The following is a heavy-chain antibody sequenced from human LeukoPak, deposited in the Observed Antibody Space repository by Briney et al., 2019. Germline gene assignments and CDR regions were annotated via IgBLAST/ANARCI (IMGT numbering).Heavy chain of an antibody. V-gene: IGHV3-23*01. Sequence: PGGSLRLSCAASGFIFSSYDMSWVRQAPGKGLEWVSAISGSGGSTYYADSVKGRFTISRDNSKNTLYLQMNSLRAEDTAVYYCAKLYNDYGDENFDYWGQGTLVTVSS. CDR2: ISGSGGST. J-gene: IGHJ4*02. CDR3: AKLYNDYGDENFDY. CDR1: GFIFSSYD. D-gene: IGHD4-17*01.